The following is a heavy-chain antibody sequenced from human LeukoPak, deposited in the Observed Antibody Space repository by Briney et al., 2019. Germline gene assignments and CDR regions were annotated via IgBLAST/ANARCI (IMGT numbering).Heavy chain of an antibody. CDR2: INTNTGNP. D-gene: IGHD3-9*01. Sequence: ASVKVSRKASGYTFTSYAMSWVRQAPGQGLEWMGWINTNTGNPTYAQGFTGRFVFSLDTSVSTAYLQISSLKAEDTAVYYCARGEVLRYFDWLFGRPFFDYYFDYWGQGTLVTVSS. CDR1: GYTFTSYA. CDR3: ARGEVLRYFDWLFGRPFFDYYFDY. J-gene: IGHJ4*02. V-gene: IGHV7-4-1*02.